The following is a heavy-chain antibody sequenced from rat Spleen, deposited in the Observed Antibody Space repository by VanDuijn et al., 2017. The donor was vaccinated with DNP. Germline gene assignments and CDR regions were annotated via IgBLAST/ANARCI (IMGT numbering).Heavy chain of an antibody. V-gene: IGHV5-19*01. Sequence: EVQLVESGGGLVQPGRSLKLSCAVSGFIFSNYGMHWIRQAPTQGLEWVGSISPSGDDTYYRDSVKGRFTFSRNNIKSTLYLQMDSLRSADTATYFCATRGNGGFRGWFAHWGQGTLVTVSS. J-gene: IGHJ3*01. CDR3: ATRGNGGFRGWFAH. CDR1: GFIFSNYG. D-gene: IGHD1-11*01. CDR2: ISPSGDDT.